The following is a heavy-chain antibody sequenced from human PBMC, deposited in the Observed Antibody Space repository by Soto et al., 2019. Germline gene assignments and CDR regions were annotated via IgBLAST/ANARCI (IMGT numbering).Heavy chain of an antibody. D-gene: IGHD1-7*01. Sequence: KTSETLSLTCRVSDAYISDFSWSWIRQPAGKGLEWIGRITINGNTQKNPSFKSRVTMSIDTSRNHFSLNLQSATTADTALYYCARETGENWTYEAHWGPGTLVTVSS. CDR2: ITINGNT. V-gene: IGHV4-4*07. J-gene: IGHJ1*01. CDR3: ARETGENWTYEAH. CDR1: DAYISDFS.